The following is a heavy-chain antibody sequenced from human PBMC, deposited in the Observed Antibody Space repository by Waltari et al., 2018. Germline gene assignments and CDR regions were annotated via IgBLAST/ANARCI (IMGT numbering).Heavy chain of an antibody. CDR2: IYHDGTT. V-gene: IGHV4-38-2*01. CDR1: GYFINTGFF. D-gene: IGHD2-2*03. J-gene: IGHJ5*02. Sequence: QVQLQESGPGLVRPSETLSLTCDVSGYFINTGFFCGWIRQPPGKGLEWIGNIYHDGTTYYNPSLKHRLMISLDTSKNQFSLRLTFVDVADTAVYYCARQTLGYCTSAACRRLETWGQGILVTVSS. CDR3: ARQTLGYCTSAACRRLET.